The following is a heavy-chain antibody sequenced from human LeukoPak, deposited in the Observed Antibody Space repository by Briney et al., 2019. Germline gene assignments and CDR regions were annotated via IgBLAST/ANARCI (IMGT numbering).Heavy chain of an antibody. CDR3: AKRSGSYGPFDY. D-gene: IGHD3-10*01. Sequence: GGSLRLSCAASGFTFTSYAMTWVRQAPGKGLEWVSALSGSGGSTYYADSVKGRFTISRDNSKNTLYLRMNSLRADDTAVYYCAKRSGSYGPFDYWGQGILVTVSS. J-gene: IGHJ4*02. V-gene: IGHV3-23*01. CDR2: LSGSGGST. CDR1: GFTFTSYA.